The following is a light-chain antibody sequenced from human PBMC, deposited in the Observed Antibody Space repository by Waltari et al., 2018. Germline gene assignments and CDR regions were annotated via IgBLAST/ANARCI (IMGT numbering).Light chain of an antibody. Sequence: ESAPLSCRASQSIGRYLVWYQQKPGQAPRLLIYGASSGAAGIPDRFSGSGSGTDFSLTISRLEPEDFAVYYCQNHERLPAVFGQGTKVEIK. J-gene: IGKJ1*01. CDR1: QSIGRY. CDR2: GAS. CDR3: QNHERLPAV. V-gene: IGKV3-20*01.